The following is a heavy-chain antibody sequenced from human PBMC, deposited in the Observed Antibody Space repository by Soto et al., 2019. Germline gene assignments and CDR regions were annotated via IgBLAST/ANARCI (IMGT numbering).Heavy chain of an antibody. D-gene: IGHD2-21*02. V-gene: IGHV2-5*01. CDR3: VLRRVTQRMDV. J-gene: IGHJ6*02. CDR1: GFSLSTSGVG. Sequence: QITLKESGPTLVKPTQTLTLTCTFSGFSLSTSGVGVGWIRQPPGKALEWLAVIHWNDDKHCSPSLKSSLTIHKHTTKIQVLLTMTNMDPVDTATDCCVLRRVTQRMDVWGQGTTVTVS. CDR2: IHWNDDK.